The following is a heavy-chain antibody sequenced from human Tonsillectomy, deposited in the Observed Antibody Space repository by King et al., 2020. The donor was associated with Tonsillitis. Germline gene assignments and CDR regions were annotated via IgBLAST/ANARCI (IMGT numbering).Heavy chain of an antibody. CDR3: ARVGWIQLWHHFDS. CDR2: ISPNSGGT. V-gene: IGHV1-2*02. CDR1: GYTFTDYY. J-gene: IGHJ4*02. D-gene: IGHD5-18*01. Sequence: QLVQSGAEVKKPGASVKVSCKASGYTFTDYYIHWVRQAPGQGLEWMGWISPNSGGTHYAQKFQGRVTMTRDTSISTAYMDLSTLRSDDTAVFFCARVGWIQLWHHFDSWGQGTLVTVSS.